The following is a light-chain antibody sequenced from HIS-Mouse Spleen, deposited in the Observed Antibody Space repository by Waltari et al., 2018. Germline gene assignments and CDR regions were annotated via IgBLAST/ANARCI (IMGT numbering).Light chain of an antibody. CDR3: CSYAGSSTFEV. V-gene: IGLV2-23*03. J-gene: IGLJ2*01. CDR2: EGS. Sequence: QSALTQPASVSGSPGQSITISCTGTSSDVGRYTFVSWYQQQPGKAPKLMIYEGSKRPSGVSNRFSGSKSGNTASLTISGLQAEDEADYYCCSYAGSSTFEVFGGGTKLTVL. CDR1: SSDVGRYTF.